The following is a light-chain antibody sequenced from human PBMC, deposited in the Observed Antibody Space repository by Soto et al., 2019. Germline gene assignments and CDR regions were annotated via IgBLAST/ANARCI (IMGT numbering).Light chain of an antibody. J-gene: IGLJ1*01. CDR1: SSDVGTYTL. CDR2: EVN. CDR3: SSYAGSSNV. Sequence: QSVLTQPASVSGSPGQSITISCTGTSSDVGTYTLVSWYQQHPGKAPKLVIYEVNKRPAGVSKRFSGSKSGDTASLTISGLQAEDEADYYCSSYAGSSNVFGTGTKVTVL. V-gene: IGLV2-23*02.